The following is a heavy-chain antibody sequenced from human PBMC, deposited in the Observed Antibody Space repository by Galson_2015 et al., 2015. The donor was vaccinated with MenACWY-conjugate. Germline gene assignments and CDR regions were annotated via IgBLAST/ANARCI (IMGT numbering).Heavy chain of an antibody. J-gene: IGHJ4*02. Sequence: SLRLSCAASGFTFSSYWMSWVRQAPGKGLEWVANIKQDGSEKYYVDSVKGRFTISRDNAKNSLYLQMNSLRAEDTAVYYCARDVVAAGMYYFDYWGQGTLVTVSS. V-gene: IGHV3-7*03. CDR3: ARDVVAAGMYYFDY. CDR2: IKQDGSEK. D-gene: IGHD2-15*01. CDR1: GFTFSSYW.